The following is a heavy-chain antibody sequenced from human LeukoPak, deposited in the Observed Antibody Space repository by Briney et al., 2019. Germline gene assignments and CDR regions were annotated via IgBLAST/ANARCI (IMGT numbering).Heavy chain of an antibody. CDR3: ARDSEYSSSIAFDI. CDR1: GFTFSSHW. J-gene: IGHJ3*02. D-gene: IGHD6-13*01. Sequence: PGGSLRLSCAASGFTFSSHWMTWVRQAPGKWLEWVANINQDGSERYYVDSVKGRFTISRDNAKNSLYLQMNSLRAEDTAVYYCARDSEYSSSIAFDIWGQGTMVTVSS. CDR2: INQDGSER. V-gene: IGHV3-7*01.